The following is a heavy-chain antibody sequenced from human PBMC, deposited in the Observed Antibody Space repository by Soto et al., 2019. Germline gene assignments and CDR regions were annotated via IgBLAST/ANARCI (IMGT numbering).Heavy chain of an antibody. CDR2: ISYDGSNK. V-gene: IGHV3-30*18. CDR3: AKALDSYGSSDYYYGMDV. Sequence: GGSLRLSCAASGFTFSSYGMHWVRQAPGKGLEWVAVISYDGSNKYYADSVKGRFTISRDNSKNTLYLQVNSLRAEDTAVYYCAKALDSYGSSDYYYGMDVWGQGTTVTVSS. D-gene: IGHD5-18*01. CDR1: GFTFSSYG. J-gene: IGHJ6*02.